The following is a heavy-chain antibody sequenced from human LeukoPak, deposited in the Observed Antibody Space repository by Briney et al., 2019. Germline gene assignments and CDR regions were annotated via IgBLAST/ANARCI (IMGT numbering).Heavy chain of an antibody. CDR3: ARGGPSSSPLGDAFDI. CDR2: IYHSGST. D-gene: IGHD6-6*01. Sequence: SQTLSLTCAVSGGSISSGGYSWSWIRQPPGKGLEWIGYIYHSGSTYYNPSLKSRVTISVDRSKNQFSLKPSSVTAADTAVYYCARGGPSSSPLGDAFDIWGQGTMVTVSS. CDR1: GGSISSGGYS. V-gene: IGHV4-30-2*01. J-gene: IGHJ3*02.